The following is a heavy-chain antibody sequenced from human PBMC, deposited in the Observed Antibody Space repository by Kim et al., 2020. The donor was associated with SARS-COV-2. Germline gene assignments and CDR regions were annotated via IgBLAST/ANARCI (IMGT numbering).Heavy chain of an antibody. CDR2: ISAHNGNA. Sequence: ASVKVSCKASGYTFSSFAITWVRQAPGEGLEWMGWISAHNGNANYTQKFQGRLTMATDTFTNTAYMELTNLKSDDTAVYFCARRGNSWTHAWDYWGQGTLVTVSS. CDR3: ARRGNSWTHAWDY. CDR1: GYTFSSFA. J-gene: IGHJ4*02. V-gene: IGHV1-18*01. D-gene: IGHD3-16*01.